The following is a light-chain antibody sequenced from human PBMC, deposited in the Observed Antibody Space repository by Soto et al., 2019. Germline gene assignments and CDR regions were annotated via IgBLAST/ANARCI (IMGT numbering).Light chain of an antibody. V-gene: IGKV3-20*01. CDR2: GAS. J-gene: IGKJ3*01. CDR1: QNVYINS. Sequence: EVVLTQSPGTLSLSPGERATLSCRASQNVYINSLAWYQQKPGQPPKLLIYGASTRAAGIPERISGSGSGADFALSIYGLEPEDFAIYYCQQYGDSPLTFGPGTRVD. CDR3: QQYGDSPLT.